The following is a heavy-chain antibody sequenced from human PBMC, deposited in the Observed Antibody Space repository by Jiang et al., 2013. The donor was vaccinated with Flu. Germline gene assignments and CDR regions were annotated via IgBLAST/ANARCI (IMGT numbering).Heavy chain of an antibody. D-gene: IGHD2-2*01. Sequence: SGGGVVQPGRSLILSCAVSGFTFSNYAMHWVRQAPGKGLEWVAVRSYDGSNKYYADSVKGRFTISRDSSKNTLYLEMSSLRPEDTALYYCARARGVVVQAAMDYWGRGTQVTVSS. J-gene: IGHJ4*02. CDR2: RSYDGSNK. CDR3: ARARGVVVQAAMDY. V-gene: IGHV3-30-3*01. CDR1: GFTFSNYA.